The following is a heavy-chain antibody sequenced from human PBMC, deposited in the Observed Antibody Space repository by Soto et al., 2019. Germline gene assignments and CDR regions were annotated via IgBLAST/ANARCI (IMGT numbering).Heavy chain of an antibody. CDR3: ARGDYGTGGYPFPYFDY. CDR2: INPDSGAT. J-gene: IGHJ4*02. Sequence: HEHLVQSGAEVKRPGASLKVSCKASGYSFTGYYIHWVRQAPGQGLEWMGWINPDSGATNYAQNFQGRVPLTSATSISTASMDLTSLTSDVTAVYYCARGDYGTGGYPFPYFDYWGQGTLVIVSS. D-gene: IGHD2-8*02. V-gene: IGHV1-2*02. CDR1: GYSFTGYY.